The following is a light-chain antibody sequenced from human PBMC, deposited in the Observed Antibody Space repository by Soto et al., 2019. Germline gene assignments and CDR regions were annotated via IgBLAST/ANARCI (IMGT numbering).Light chain of an antibody. J-gene: IGLJ2*01. V-gene: IGLV2-14*03. CDR2: DVT. CDR3: SSYASISAVV. CDR1: SNDIGAYNY. Sequence: QSALTQPASVSGSPGQSITISCTGTSNDIGAYNYVSWYQQHPGKAPKLLIYDVTNRPSGVSDRFSGSKSGRTASLTISGLQPQDEADYYCSSYASISAVVFGGGTKVTVL.